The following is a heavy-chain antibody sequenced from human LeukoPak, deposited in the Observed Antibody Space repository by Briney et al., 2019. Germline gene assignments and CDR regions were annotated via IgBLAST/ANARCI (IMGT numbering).Heavy chain of an antibody. D-gene: IGHD3-22*01. J-gene: IGHJ4*02. CDR3: ARLGSYDSSGYYYGYFDY. V-gene: IGHV5-51*01. CDR1: GYSFTSYW. Sequence: GESLKISCKGSGYSFTSYWIGWVRQMPGKGLEWMGIIYPGDSDTRYSPSFQGQVTISADKSISTAYLQWSSLKASGTAMYYCARLGSYDSSGYYYGYFDYWGQGTLVTVSS. CDR2: IYPGDSDT.